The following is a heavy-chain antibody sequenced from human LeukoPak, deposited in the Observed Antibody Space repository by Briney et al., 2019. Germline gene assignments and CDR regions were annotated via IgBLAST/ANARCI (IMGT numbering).Heavy chain of an antibody. Sequence: TGGSLRLSCAASGFIFSSYEMNWVRQAPGRGLEWASYISSSGSSIYYADSVKGRFTISRDNAKNSLYLQMNSLRAEDTAVYYCARENTIFGVVITEDYYCDMDVWGLGTTVTVSS. CDR3: ARENTIFGVVITEDYYCDMDV. CDR1: GFIFSSYE. D-gene: IGHD3-3*01. J-gene: IGHJ6*02. V-gene: IGHV3-48*03. CDR2: ISSSGSSI.